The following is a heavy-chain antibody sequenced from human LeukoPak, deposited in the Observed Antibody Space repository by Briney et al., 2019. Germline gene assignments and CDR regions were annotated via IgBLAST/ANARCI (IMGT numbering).Heavy chain of an antibody. J-gene: IGHJ4*02. Sequence: ASVKVSCKXSGYTFTGYYMHWVRQAPGQGLEWMGRINPNSGGTDYAQKFQGRVTMTRDTSISTAYMELSRLRSDDTAVYYCARKSGPRDSGSRWEGFEYWGQGTLVTVSS. CDR3: ARKSGPRDSGSRWEGFEY. V-gene: IGHV1-2*06. CDR1: GYTFTGYY. D-gene: IGHD5-12*01. CDR2: INPNSGGT.